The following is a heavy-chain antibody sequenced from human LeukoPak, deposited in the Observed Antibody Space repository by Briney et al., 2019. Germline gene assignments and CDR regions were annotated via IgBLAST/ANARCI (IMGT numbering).Heavy chain of an antibody. D-gene: IGHD4-23*01. CDR2: IYPGDSDT. Sequence: GESLKISCKGSGYSFTNYWIGWVRQMPGKGLEWMGIIYPGDSDTRYSPSFQGQVTISAVKSISTAYLQWSSLKASDTAMYYCARHRDYGGNGYYYGMDVWGQGTTVTVSS. CDR3: ARHRDYGGNGYYYGMDV. V-gene: IGHV5-51*01. J-gene: IGHJ6*02. CDR1: GYSFTNYW.